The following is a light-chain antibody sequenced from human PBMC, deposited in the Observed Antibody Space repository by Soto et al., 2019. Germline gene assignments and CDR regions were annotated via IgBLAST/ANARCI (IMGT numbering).Light chain of an antibody. J-gene: IGKJ4*01. V-gene: IGKV1-33*01. CDR1: QAISNY. Sequence: DIQMTQSPSSLSASVGDRVTVTCQASQAISNYLNWYQQKTGQAPKLLIYDASNLETGVPSRFSGSGSGTDFTFTISSLQPEDIATYYCQQSDSLPLTLGGGTKVDIK. CDR3: QQSDSLPLT. CDR2: DAS.